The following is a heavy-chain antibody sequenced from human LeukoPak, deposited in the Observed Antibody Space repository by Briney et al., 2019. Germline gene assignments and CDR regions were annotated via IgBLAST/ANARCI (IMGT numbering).Heavy chain of an antibody. D-gene: IGHD3-10*01. Sequence: ASVKVSFKCAGYTFTCFYIHWVRQAPGQGLEWMGWINPNTGATNIAQKFQGRVTMTTDTAVSTAYMDLRRQRVDDTAVYYCEREGYYNGSGRGDFWGQGSLVGVSS. J-gene: IGHJ4*02. CDR2: INPNTGAT. CDR1: GYTFTCFY. CDR3: EREGYYNGSGRGDF. V-gene: IGHV1-2*02.